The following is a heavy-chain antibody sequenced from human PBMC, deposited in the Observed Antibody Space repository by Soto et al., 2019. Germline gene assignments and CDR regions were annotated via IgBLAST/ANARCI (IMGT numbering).Heavy chain of an antibody. D-gene: IGHD6-19*01. V-gene: IGHV1-69*13. CDR1: GGTFSSYA. CDR3: ARTIAVAGREYYFDY. J-gene: IGHJ4*02. CDR2: IIPIFGTA. Sequence: VKVSCKASGGTFSSYAISWVRQAPGQGLEWMGGIIPIFGTANYAQKFQGRVTITADESTSTAYMELSSLRSEDTAVYYCARTIAVAGREYYFDYWGQGTLVTVSS.